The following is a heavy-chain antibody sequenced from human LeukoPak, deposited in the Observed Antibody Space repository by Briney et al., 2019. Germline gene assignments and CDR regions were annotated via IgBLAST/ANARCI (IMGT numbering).Heavy chain of an antibody. CDR1: GFTFSSFG. CDR2: ISSSGNYI. V-gene: IGHV3-21*01. D-gene: IGHD2-21*02. Sequence: GGSLRLSCAVSGFTFSSFGMNWVRQAPGKGLEWVSSISSSGNYIYYADSVKGRFTISRDNAKNSLYLQMNSLRAEDTAVYYCASSIVVVTARYNWFDPWGQGTLVAVSS. J-gene: IGHJ5*02. CDR3: ASSIVVVTARYNWFDP.